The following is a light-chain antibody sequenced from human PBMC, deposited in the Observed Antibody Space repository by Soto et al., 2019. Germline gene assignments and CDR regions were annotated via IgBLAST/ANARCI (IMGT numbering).Light chain of an antibody. CDR1: SSNIGSNY. CDR3: ATWDDSLSNYV. Sequence: QSVLTQPPSASGTPGQRVTISCSGSSSNIGSNYVYWYQHPPGTAPKLLIDRNNQHPPGVPDRSCGSTSGTSASLAISGLRSEDAADYYCATWDDSLSNYVFGTGTKLTVL. V-gene: IGLV1-47*01. J-gene: IGLJ1*01. CDR2: RNN.